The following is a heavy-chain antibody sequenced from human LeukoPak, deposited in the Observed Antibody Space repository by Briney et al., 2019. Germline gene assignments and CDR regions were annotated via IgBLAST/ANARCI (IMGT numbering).Heavy chain of an antibody. D-gene: IGHD3-22*01. Sequence: GGSLRLSCAASGFTFSNYNMNWVRQTPGKGLEWVSSITRDSIYTFYADSVKGRLTISRDNAKNSLYLQMNSLRAEDTALYYCARRDASGSNYYYYYYMDVWGKGTTVTVSS. CDR3: ARRDASGSNYYYYYYMDV. CDR2: ITRDSIYT. V-gene: IGHV3-21*04. J-gene: IGHJ6*03. CDR1: GFTFSNYN.